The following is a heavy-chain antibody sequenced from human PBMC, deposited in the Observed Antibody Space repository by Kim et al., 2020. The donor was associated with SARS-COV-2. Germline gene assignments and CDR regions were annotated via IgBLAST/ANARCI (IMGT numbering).Heavy chain of an antibody. Sequence: GGSLRLSCAASGFTFSSYSMNWVRQAPGKGLEWVSYISSSSSTIYYADSVKGRFTISRDNAKNSLYLQMNSLRDEDTAVYYCARDHDSSGYYWKFDYWGQGTLVTVSS. CDR3: ARDHDSSGYYWKFDY. CDR2: ISSSSSTI. CDR1: GFTFSSYS. D-gene: IGHD3-22*01. J-gene: IGHJ4*02. V-gene: IGHV3-48*02.